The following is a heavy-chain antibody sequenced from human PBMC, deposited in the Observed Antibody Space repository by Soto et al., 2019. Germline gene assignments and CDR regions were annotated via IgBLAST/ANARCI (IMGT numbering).Heavy chain of an antibody. J-gene: IGHJ4*02. CDR3: ARGRYYGSRSNPYFFDY. CDR1: GGSISSSNW. V-gene: IGHV4-4*02. D-gene: IGHD3-10*01. Sequence: QVRLQESGPGLVKPSGTLSLTCAVSGGSISSSNWWTWFRQPPGKGLEWIGEIYHKGSTNYNPSLKSRFTVSLDKSKNQCSLKLSSVSAADTALYYCARGRYYGSRSNPYFFDYWGQGTLVTVSS. CDR2: IYHKGST.